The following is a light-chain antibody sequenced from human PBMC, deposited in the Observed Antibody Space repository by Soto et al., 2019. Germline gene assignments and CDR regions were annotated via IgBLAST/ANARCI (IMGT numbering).Light chain of an antibody. CDR1: SSVVGSYNL. CDR2: EVN. Sequence: QSVLTQPASVSGSPGQSITISCSGTSSVVGSYNLVSWYQQLPGKAPKLIIYEVNERPSGISDRFSGSKSGNTASLTISGLQGEDEADYYCCSYVGSSILMFGGGTQLTVL. V-gene: IGLV2-23*02. J-gene: IGLJ3*02. CDR3: CSYVGSSILM.